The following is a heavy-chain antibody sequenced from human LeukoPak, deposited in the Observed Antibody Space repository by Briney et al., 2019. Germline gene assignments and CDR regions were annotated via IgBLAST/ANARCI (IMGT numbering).Heavy chain of an antibody. CDR3: ARSGRVTQNWFDP. CDR2: ISSSSYI. J-gene: IGHJ5*02. Sequence: PGGSLRLSCAASGFTFSSYSMNWVRQAPGKGLEWVSSISSSSYIYYADSVKGRFTISRDNAKNSLYRQMNSLRAEDTAVYYCARSGRVTQNWFDPWGQGTLVTVSS. V-gene: IGHV3-21*01. CDR1: GFTFSSYS. D-gene: IGHD2-21*02.